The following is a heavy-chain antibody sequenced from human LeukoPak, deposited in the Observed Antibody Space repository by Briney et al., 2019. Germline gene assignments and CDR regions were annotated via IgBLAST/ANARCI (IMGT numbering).Heavy chain of an antibody. J-gene: IGHJ6*03. CDR1: GGTFSSYA. D-gene: IGHD3-22*01. CDR2: IIPIFGTA. Sequence: ASVKVSCKASGGTFSSYAIGWVRQAPGQGLEWMGGIIPIFGTANYAQKFQGRVTITADKSTSTAYMELSSLRSEDTAVYYCATAWNYYDSSGYKRYYYYYMDVWGKGTTVTVSS. CDR3: ATAWNYYDSSGYKRYYYYYMDV. V-gene: IGHV1-69*06.